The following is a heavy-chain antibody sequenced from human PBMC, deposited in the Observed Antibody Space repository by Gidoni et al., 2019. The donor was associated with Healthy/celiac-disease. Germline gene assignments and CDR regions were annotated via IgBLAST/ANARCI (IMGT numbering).Heavy chain of an antibody. CDR1: GFTFSSYG. J-gene: IGHJ4*02. D-gene: IGHD6-13*01. Sequence: QVQLLESGGGVVQPGRSLRLSCAASGFTFSSYGMHWVRQAPGKGLEWVAVISYDGSNKYYADSVKGRFTISRDNSKNTLYLQMNSLRAEDTAVYYCAKDWTAAALAGYWGQGTLVTVSS. CDR3: AKDWTAAALAGY. V-gene: IGHV3-30*18. CDR2: ISYDGSNK.